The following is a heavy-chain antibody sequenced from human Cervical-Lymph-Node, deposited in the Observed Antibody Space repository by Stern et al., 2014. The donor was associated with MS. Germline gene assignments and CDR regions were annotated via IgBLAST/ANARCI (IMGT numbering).Heavy chain of an antibody. CDR3: ARGGKRKNTNFYWFDP. V-gene: IGHV1-8*01. CDR2: MNPKTGYT. Sequence: VQLVESGAEVKEPGASVKVSCRASGYTFITYDINWVRQAPGQRLEWVGSMNPKTGYTTYAQTFQGRVTMTRDTSISTADMELSSLDSEDTAVYYCARGGKRKNTNFYWFDPWGQGTLVTVSS. J-gene: IGHJ5*02. CDR1: GYTFITYD. D-gene: IGHD2/OR15-2a*01.